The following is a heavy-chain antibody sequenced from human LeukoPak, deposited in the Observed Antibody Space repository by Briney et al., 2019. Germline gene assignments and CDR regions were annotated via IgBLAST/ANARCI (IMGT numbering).Heavy chain of an antibody. J-gene: IGHJ4*02. CDR1: GFTFSSYA. CDR2: ISGSGGST. Sequence: GGSLRLSCAASGFTFSSYAMSWVRQAPGKGLEWVSAISGSGGSTYHADSVKGRFTISRDNSKNTLYLQMNSLRAEDTAVYYCAKPLYSSGWQIFDYWGQGTLVTVSS. V-gene: IGHV3-23*01. CDR3: AKPLYSSGWQIFDY. D-gene: IGHD6-19*01.